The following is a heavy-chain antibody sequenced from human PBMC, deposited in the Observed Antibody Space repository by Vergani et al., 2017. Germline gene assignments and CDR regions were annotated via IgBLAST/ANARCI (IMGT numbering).Heavy chain of an antibody. D-gene: IGHD3-3*01. V-gene: IGHV4-59*01. CDR2: IYYSGST. Sequence: QVQLQESGPGLVKPSETLSLTCTVSGGSISSYYWSWIRQPPGKGLEWIGYIYYSGSTNYNPSLKSRVTISVDTSKNQFSLKLSSVTAADTAVYYCARVYYDFWSAYYTGPPNDYYYYCMDVWGKGTTVTVSS. J-gene: IGHJ6*03. CDR3: ARVYYDFWSAYYTGPPNDYYYYCMDV. CDR1: GGSISSYY.